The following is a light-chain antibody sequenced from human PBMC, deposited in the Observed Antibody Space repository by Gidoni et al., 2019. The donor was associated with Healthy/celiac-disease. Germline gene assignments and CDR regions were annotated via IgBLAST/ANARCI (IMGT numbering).Light chain of an antibody. CDR3: QQYNNWPRT. J-gene: IGKJ1*01. CDR1: QSVSSN. V-gene: IGKV3-15*01. Sequence: EIDTMQSPATLSASPGERATLSCRASQSVSSNLAWYQQKPGQAPRLLIYGASTRATGIPARFSGSGSGTEFTLTISSLQSEDFAAYYCQQYNNWPRTFGQGTKVEIK. CDR2: GAS.